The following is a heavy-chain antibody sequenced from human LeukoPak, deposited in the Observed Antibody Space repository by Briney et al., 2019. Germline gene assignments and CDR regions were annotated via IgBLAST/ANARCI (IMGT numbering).Heavy chain of an antibody. CDR3: ATGGRWLQLLSFDY. J-gene: IGHJ4*02. D-gene: IGHD5-24*01. CDR1: GYTLTELS. V-gene: IGHV1-24*01. CDR2: FDPEDGET. Sequence: GASVKVSCKVSGYTLTELSMHWVRQAPGKGLEWMGGFDPEDGETIYAQKFQGRVTMTEDTSTDTAYMELSSLISEDTAVYYCATGGRWLQLLSFDYWGQGTLVTVSS.